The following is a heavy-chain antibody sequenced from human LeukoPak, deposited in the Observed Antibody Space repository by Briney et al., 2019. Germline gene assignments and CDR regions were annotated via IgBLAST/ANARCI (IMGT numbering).Heavy chain of an antibody. CDR3: ARTLGATIDIGYFDL. Sequence: GGSLRLSCAASGFTFSNYAMSWVRQAPGKGLEWVSVIYSGGRTYYADSVKGRFTISRDNSKNTLYLQMNSLRAEDTAVYYCARTLGATIDIGYFDLWGRGTLVTVSS. CDR1: GFTFSNYA. V-gene: IGHV3-53*01. D-gene: IGHD1-26*01. CDR2: IYSGGRT. J-gene: IGHJ2*01.